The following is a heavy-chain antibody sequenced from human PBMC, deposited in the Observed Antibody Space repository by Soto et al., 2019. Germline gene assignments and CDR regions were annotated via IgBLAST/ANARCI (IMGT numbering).Heavy chain of an antibody. V-gene: IGHV1-58*01. CDR1: GFTLTCSA. CDR3: PARGQQLPSDYYYYYGMDV. J-gene: IGHJ6*01. D-gene: IGHD6-13*01. Sequence: PAKVSRTASGFTLTCSAVPRVRQAREERHDWIGWIVVGSGNTNYAQKFQERVTITRDMSTSTAYMELSSLRSEDTAVYYCPARGQQLPSDYYYYYGMDVWGQGITVTDSS. CDR2: IVVGSGNT.